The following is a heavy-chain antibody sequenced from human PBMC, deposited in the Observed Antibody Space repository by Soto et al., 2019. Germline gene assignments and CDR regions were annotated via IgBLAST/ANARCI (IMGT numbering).Heavy chain of an antibody. CDR2: ISTYSGDT. J-gene: IGHJ5*02. V-gene: IGHV1-18*01. CDR3: ARHHGPTTSENWFDP. CDR1: GYTFFTYD. D-gene: IGHD5-12*01. Sequence: WASVKVSCKASGYTFFTYDISWVRQAPGQGLEWMGWISTYSGDTKYAQKFQGRVTMTTDTSTTTAYLELRSLRSDDTAVYYCARHHGPTTSENWFDPWGQGTLVTFSS.